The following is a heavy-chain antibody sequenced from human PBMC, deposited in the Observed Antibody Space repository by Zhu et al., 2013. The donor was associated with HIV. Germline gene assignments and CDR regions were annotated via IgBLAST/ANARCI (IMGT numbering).Heavy chain of an antibody. CDR1: GGTFSSYI. Sequence: QVQLVQSGAEVKKPGSSVKVSCKASGGTFSSYIIYWVRQAPGQGLEWMGRIIPILGIANYAQKFQGRVTITADKSTSTAYMELSSLRSEDTAVYYCARGGDYDILTGYYRWDWFDPWGQGTVGHRLL. CDR2: IIPILGIA. CDR3: ARGGDYDILTGYYRWDWFDP. V-gene: IGHV1-69*09. J-gene: IGHJ5*02. D-gene: IGHD3-9*01.